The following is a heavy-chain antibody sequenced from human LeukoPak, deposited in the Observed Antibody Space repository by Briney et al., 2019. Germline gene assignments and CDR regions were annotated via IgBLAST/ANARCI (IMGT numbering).Heavy chain of an antibody. V-gene: IGHV1-2*02. CDR2: INPTSGGA. CDR1: GYFLAAYY. D-gene: IGHD5/OR15-5a*01. Sequence: ASVKVSCKASGYFLAAYYMHWVRLAPGQGLEWMGWINPTSGGANYAQKFQGRVTLTRNTSLSTVYMEINGLQFDDPGVYFCARDVYRFLRYHFDVWGQGTPVTVFS. J-gene: IGHJ4*02. CDR3: ARDVYRFLRYHFDV.